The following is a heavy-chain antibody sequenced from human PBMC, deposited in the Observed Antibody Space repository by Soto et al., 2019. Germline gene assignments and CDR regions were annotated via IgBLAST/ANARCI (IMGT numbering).Heavy chain of an antibody. CDR2: IRTKTNNYAT. CDR3: SRHQEGRGMVFYGMDI. J-gene: IGHJ6*02. CDR1: GFTFSGSD. Sequence: PWGSLRLSCAASGFTFSGSDMHCVRQAPWKGLEWVGRIRTKTNNYATSYAPSVRGRFSISRDDSDNTASLQMSNLKTEDTAVYYCSRHQEGRGMVFYGMDIWGQGTTVTVSS. D-gene: IGHD2-8*01. V-gene: IGHV3-73*01.